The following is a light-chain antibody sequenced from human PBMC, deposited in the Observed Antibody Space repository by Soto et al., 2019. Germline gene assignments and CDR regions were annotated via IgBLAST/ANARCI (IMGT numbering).Light chain of an antibody. Sequence: EIVLTQSPATLSLSPGEIATLTFRASQSVSNFLAWYQHKPGQAPRLLIYDASIRATGVPARFSGSGSGTDFSLTISSLEPEDFAIYYCQQRSNWPRTFGQGTKVDIK. V-gene: IGKV3-11*01. J-gene: IGKJ1*01. CDR2: DAS. CDR3: QQRSNWPRT. CDR1: QSVSNF.